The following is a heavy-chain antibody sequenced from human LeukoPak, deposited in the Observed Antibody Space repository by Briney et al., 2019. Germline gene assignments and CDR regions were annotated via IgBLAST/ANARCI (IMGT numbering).Heavy chain of an antibody. V-gene: IGHV3-30*04. CDR2: ISYDGSNK. CDR1: GFTFSSYA. D-gene: IGHD4-17*01. CDR3: AREATVTTYFDY. J-gene: IGHJ4*02. Sequence: GGSLRLSCAASGFTFSSYAMHWVRQAPGKGLEWVAVISYDGSNKYYADSVKGRFTISRGNSKNTLYLQMNSLRAEDTAVYYCAREATVTTYFDYWGQGTLVTVSS.